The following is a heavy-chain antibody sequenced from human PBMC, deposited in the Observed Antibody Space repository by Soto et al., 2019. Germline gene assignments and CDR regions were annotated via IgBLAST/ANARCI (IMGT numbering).Heavy chain of an antibody. J-gene: IGHJ4*02. V-gene: IGHV4-31*03. Sequence: PSETLSLTCTVSGASVSTGVYYWTWIRQHPGKGLEWIGYIDNSGSTYYNPSLTGRVDISVDTSKNEFSLNLQSLTAADTAFYYCAGAVSDFVVRRYRPSFFAQGARGFLVTVSS. D-gene: IGHD2-15*01. CDR2: IDNSGST. CDR1: GASVSTGVYY. CDR3: AGAVSDFVVRRYRPSFFAQ.